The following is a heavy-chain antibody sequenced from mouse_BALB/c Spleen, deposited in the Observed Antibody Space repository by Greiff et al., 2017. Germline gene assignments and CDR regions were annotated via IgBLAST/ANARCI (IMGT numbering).Heavy chain of an antibody. CDR3: TGGWDAWFAY. CDR2: IRLKSNNYAT. V-gene: IGHV6-6*02. J-gene: IGHJ3*01. D-gene: IGHD4-1*01. Sequence: EVKVEESGGGLVQPGGSMKLSCVASGFTFSNYWMNWVRQSPEKGLEWVAEIRLKSNNYATHYAESVKGRFTISRDDSKSSVYLQMNNLRAEDTGIYYCTGGWDAWFAYWGQGTLVTVSA. CDR1: GFTFSNYW.